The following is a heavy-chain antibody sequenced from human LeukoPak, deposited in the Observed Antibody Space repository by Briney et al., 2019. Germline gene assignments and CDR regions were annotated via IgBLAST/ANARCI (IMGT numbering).Heavy chain of an antibody. V-gene: IGHV4-59*08. CDR3: ARRYYYDSSGYSN. CDR1: GGSISSYH. CDR2: IYYSGST. Sequence: PSETLSLTCTVSGGSISSYHWSWIRQPPGKGLGWIGYIYYSGSTTYNPSLKSRVTISVDTSKNQFSLKLSSVTAADTAVYYCARRYYYDSSGYSNWGQGTLVTVSS. D-gene: IGHD3-22*01. J-gene: IGHJ4*02.